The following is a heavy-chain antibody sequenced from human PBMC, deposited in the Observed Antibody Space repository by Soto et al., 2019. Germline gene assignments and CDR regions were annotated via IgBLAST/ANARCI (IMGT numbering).Heavy chain of an antibody. CDR2: TYYRSKWYN. J-gene: IGHJ6*02. V-gene: IGHV6-1*01. D-gene: IGHD6-19*01. CDR3: ARVKGKAVAAEMDV. Sequence: SQTLSLTCAISGDSVSSNSAAWNWIRQSPSRGLEWLGRTYYRSKWYNDYAVSVKSRITINPDTSKNQFSLQLNSVTPEDTAVYFCARVKGKAVAAEMDVWGQGTTVTVSS. CDR1: GDSVSSNSAA.